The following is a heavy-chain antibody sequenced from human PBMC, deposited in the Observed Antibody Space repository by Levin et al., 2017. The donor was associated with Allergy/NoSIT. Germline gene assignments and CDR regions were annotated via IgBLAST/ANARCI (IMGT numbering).Heavy chain of an antibody. CDR1: GFTFSSYA. CDR3: AKDRRYCSGGSCYSPLDY. Sequence: PGESLKISCAASGFTFSSYAMSWVRQAPGKGLEWVSAISGSGGSTYYADSVKGRFTISRDNSKNTLYLQMNSLRAEDTAVYYCAKDRRYCSGGSCYSPLDYWGQGTLVTVSS. J-gene: IGHJ4*02. D-gene: IGHD2-15*01. V-gene: IGHV3-23*01. CDR2: ISGSGGST.